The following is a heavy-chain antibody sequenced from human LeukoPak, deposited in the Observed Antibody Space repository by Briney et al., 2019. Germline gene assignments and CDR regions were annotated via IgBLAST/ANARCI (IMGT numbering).Heavy chain of an antibody. D-gene: IGHD1-26*01. CDR3: ARLDESYYGYYYYGMDV. V-gene: IGHV4-30-2*01. Sequence: PSETLSLTCAVSGGSIISGGYSGSWIRKPPGKGLEWIGYFYHSGSTYYNPSLKSRVTMSLDRSKNQFSLKVSSVTAADTAVYYCARLDESYYGYYYYGMDVWGQGTTVTVSS. J-gene: IGHJ6*02. CDR2: FYHSGST. CDR1: GGSIISGGYS.